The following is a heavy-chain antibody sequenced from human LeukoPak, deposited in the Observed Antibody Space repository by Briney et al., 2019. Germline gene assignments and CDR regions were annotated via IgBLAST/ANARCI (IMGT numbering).Heavy chain of an antibody. CDR3: ARLRQAAGKLDY. CDR1: GGSISSDY. CDR2: IYYSGST. J-gene: IGHJ4*02. D-gene: IGHD6-13*01. V-gene: IGHV4-59*08. Sequence: SETLSLTCTVSGGSISSDYWSWIRQPPGKGLEWIGYIYYSGSTNYNPSLKSRVTISVDTSKNQFSLKVSSVTAADTAVYYCARLRQAAGKLDYWGQGTLVTVSS.